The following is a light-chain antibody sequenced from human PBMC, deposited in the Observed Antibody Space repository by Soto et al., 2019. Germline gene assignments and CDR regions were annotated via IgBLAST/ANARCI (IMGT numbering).Light chain of an antibody. J-gene: IGLJ1*01. V-gene: IGLV2-14*01. CDR1: SSDVGTFNY. CDR3: SSYASSSTPYV. CDR2: GVS. Sequence: QSVLTQPASVSGSPGQSITISCTGASSDVGTFNYVSWYQQHPGKAPILMIYGVSNRPSGVSDRFSGSKSGNTASLTISGLQAEDEADYYCSSYASSSTPYVFGTGTKVTVL.